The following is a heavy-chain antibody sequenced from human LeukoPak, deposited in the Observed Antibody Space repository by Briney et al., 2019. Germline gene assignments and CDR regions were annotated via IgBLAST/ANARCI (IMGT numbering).Heavy chain of an antibody. CDR1: RLTFSNYA. V-gene: IGHV3-23*01. Sequence: PGGSVRLSCAASRLTFSNYAMSWVRQAPGKGLEWVSGISASGGTTYYADSVKGRFTISRDNSKNTLHLQMSSLRAEDTAVYFCANSIPGLYYYYYLDVWGKGTTVTVSS. CDR3: ANSIPGLYYYYYLDV. J-gene: IGHJ6*03. D-gene: IGHD2-2*02. CDR2: ISASGGTT.